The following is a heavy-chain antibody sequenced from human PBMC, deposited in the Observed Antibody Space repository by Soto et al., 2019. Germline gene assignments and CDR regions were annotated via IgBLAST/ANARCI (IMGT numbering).Heavy chain of an antibody. V-gene: IGHV1-69*01. CDR3: ARGGYYDSSGYSRWDAFDI. J-gene: IGHJ3*02. CDR1: GGTFSSYA. CDR2: IIPIFGTA. D-gene: IGHD3-22*01. Sequence: QVQLVQSGAEVQKPGSSVKVSCKASGGTFSSYAISWVRQAPGQGLEWMGGIIPIFGTANYAQKFQGRVTITADESTSTAYMELSSLRSEDTAVYYCARGGYYDSSGYSRWDAFDIWGQGTMVTVSS.